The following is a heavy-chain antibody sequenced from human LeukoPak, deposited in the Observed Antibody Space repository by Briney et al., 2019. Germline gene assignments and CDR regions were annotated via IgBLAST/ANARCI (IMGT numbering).Heavy chain of an antibody. V-gene: IGHV1-2*02. D-gene: IGHD6-19*01. CDR3: ARDFTGDSGWYNRFDP. J-gene: IGHJ5*02. CDR2: INPNSGGT. CDR1: GYTFTCYY. Sequence: ASVKVSCKASGYTFTCYYMHWVRQAPGQGLEWMGWINPNSGGTNYAQKFQGRVTMTRDTSISTAYMELSRLRSDDTAVYYCARDFTGDSGWYNRFDPWGQGRVVTVSS.